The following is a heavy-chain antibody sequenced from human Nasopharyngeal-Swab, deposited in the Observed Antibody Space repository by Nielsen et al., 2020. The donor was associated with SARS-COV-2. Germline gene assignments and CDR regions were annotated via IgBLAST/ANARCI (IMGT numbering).Heavy chain of an antibody. CDR2: IYFSGST. CDR1: GGSISSSSYY. V-gene: IGHV4-39*01. Sequence: SETPSLTCTVSGGSISSSSYYWGWIRQPPGKGLEWIGSIYFSGSTYYNPSLKSRVTISVDTSKNQFSLKLSSVTAADTAVYYCARQERRGIVVPRPYYFDYWGQGTLVTVSS. J-gene: IGHJ4*02. D-gene: IGHD3-22*01. CDR3: ARQERRGIVVPRPYYFDY.